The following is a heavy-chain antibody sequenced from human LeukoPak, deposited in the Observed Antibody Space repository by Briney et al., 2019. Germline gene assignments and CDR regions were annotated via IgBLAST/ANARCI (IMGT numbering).Heavy chain of an antibody. D-gene: IGHD6-19*01. J-gene: IGHJ6*03. CDR3: ARGTGYSSGWYTYYYYYMDV. CDR1: GYTFTGYY. Sequence: ASVKVSCKASGYTFTGYYMHWVRQAPGQGLEWMGWINPNSGGTNYAQKFQGRVTITRNTSISTAYMELSSLRSEDTAVYYCARGTGYSSGWYTYYYYYMDVWGKGTTVTVSS. CDR2: INPNSGGT. V-gene: IGHV1-2*02.